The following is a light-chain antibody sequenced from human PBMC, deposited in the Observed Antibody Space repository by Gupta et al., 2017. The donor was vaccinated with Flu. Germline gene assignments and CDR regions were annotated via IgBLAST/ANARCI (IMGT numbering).Light chain of an antibody. V-gene: IGKV1-9*01. CDR2: AAS. Sequence: DIQLTQSPSFLSASVGDRVTITCRASRGIANYLAWYQQKPGKAPNLLIYAASTLQSGVPSRFSGSGSGTEFTLTINSLQPEDFATYYCQQLNSYPFTFGPGTKVDIK. CDR1: RGIANY. CDR3: QQLNSYPFT. J-gene: IGKJ3*01.